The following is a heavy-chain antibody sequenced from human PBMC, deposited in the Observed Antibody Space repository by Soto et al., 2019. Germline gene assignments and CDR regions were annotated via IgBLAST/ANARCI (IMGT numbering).Heavy chain of an antibody. J-gene: IGHJ3*02. CDR1: GYTFTSYY. CDR2: INPSGGST. CDR3: ARNPNWNVYAFDI. D-gene: IGHD1-1*01. V-gene: IGHV1-46*03. Sequence: ASVKGACKASGYTFTSYYMHWVRQAPGQGLEWMGIINPSGGSTSYAQKFQGRVTMTRDTSTSTVYMELSSLRSEDTAVYYCARNPNWNVYAFDIWGQGTMVTVSS.